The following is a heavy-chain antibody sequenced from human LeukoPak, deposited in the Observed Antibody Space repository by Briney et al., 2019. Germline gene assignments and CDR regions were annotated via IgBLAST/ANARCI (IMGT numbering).Heavy chain of an antibody. D-gene: IGHD2-15*01. Sequence: ASVKVSCKASGYTFTSYGINWVRQATGQGLEWMGWMNPNSGNTGYAQKFQGRVTMTRDTSISTAYMELSSLRSEDTAVYYCARVLRRGNWFDPWGQGTLVTVSS. CDR1: GYTFTSYG. CDR3: ARVLRRGNWFDP. V-gene: IGHV1-8*01. J-gene: IGHJ5*02. CDR2: MNPNSGNT.